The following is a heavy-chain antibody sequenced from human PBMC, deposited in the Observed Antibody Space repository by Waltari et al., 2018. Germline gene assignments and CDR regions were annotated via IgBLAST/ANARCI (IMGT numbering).Heavy chain of an antibody. CDR2: ITSSPITI. D-gene: IGHD6-13*01. V-gene: IGHV3-48*03. Sequence: EVQLVESGGGLVQPGESLRLSCAASGFTFRSYAMNWVRQAPGKGLEWVSYITSSPITIYYADSVKGRFTISRDNAKNSLFLQMNSLRAEDTAVYYCARGVGYTGSWTLKPFDYWGQGTLVTVSS. J-gene: IGHJ4*02. CDR1: GFTFRSYA. CDR3: ARGVGYTGSWTLKPFDY.